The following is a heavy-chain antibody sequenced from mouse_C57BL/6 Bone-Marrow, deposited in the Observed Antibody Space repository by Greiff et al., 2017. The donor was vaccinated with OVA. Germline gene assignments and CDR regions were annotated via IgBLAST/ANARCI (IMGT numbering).Heavy chain of an antibody. Sequence: EVQLQESGEGLVKPGGSLKLSCAASGFTFSSYAMSWVRQTPETRLEWVAYISSGGDYIYYADTVKGRFTISRDNARNTLYLQMSSLKSEDTAMYYCTRDSSYYPTYWGKGTLVTVSA. CDR3: TRDSSYYPTY. J-gene: IGHJ3*01. CDR2: ISSGGDYI. CDR1: GFTFSSYA. V-gene: IGHV5-9-1*02. D-gene: IGHD1-1*01.